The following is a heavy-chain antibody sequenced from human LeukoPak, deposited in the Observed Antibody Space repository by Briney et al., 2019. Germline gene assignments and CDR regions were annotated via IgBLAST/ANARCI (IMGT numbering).Heavy chain of an antibody. CDR1: GGSISSYY. CDR2: IYTSGST. CDR3: ARAYGDYELLYYYYMDV. V-gene: IGHV4-4*07. Sequence: SETLSLTCTVSGGSISSYYWSWIRQPVGKGLEWIGRIYTSGSTNYNPSLKSRVTMSVDTSKNQFSLKLSSVTAADTAVYYCARAYGDYELLYYYYMDVWGKGTTVTVSS. J-gene: IGHJ6*03. D-gene: IGHD4-17*01.